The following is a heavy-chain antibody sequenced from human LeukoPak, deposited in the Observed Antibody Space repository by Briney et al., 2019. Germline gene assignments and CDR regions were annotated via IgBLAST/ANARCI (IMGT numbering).Heavy chain of an antibody. CDR3: ARGGAARLHFQN. V-gene: IGHV4-59*01. Sequence: SETLSLTCTVSGGSISTYYWNWIRQPPGKGLEWIGYTYHSGSTNYNPSLQSRVTISVDTSKNQFSLNLNSVTAADTAVYYCARGGAARLHFQNWGQGTLVTVSS. CDR2: TYHSGST. D-gene: IGHD6-6*01. CDR1: GGSISTYY. J-gene: IGHJ1*01.